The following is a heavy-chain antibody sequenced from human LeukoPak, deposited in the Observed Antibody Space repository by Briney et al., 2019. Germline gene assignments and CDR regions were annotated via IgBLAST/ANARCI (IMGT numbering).Heavy chain of an antibody. CDR3: ARNSRDGDNWEYHYFDY. CDR1: GGSTSSYY. J-gene: IGHJ4*02. V-gene: IGHV4-59*08. CDR2: VYYSGST. D-gene: IGHD5-24*01. Sequence: SETLSLTCSVSGGSTSSYYWSWIRQPPGKALEWIGYVYYSGSTNYNPSLRSRVTMSVDTSKNQFSLKLNSVTAADTAVYYCARNSRDGDNWEYHYFDYWGQGTLVTVSS.